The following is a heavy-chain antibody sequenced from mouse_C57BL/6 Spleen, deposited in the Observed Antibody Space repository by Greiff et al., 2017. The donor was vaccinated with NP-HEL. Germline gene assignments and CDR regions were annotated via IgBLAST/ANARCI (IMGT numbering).Heavy chain of an antibody. CDR2: INPNNGGT. Sequence: EVQLQQSGPELVKPGASVKMSCKASGYTFTDYNMHWVKQSHGKSLEWIGYINPNNGGTSYNQKFKGKATLTVNKSSSTAYMELRSLTSEDSAVYYCAPGGGRRDYYAMDYWGQGTSVTVSS. CDR1: GYTFTDYN. CDR3: APGGGRRDYYAMDY. J-gene: IGHJ4*01. V-gene: IGHV1-22*01.